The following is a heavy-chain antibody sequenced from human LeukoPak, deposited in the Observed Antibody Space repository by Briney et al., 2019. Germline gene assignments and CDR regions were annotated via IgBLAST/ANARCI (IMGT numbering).Heavy chain of an antibody. Sequence: SVKVSCKASGGTFSSYAISWVRQAPGQGLEWMGRIIPILGIANYAQKFQGRVTITADKSTSTAYMELSSLRSEDTAVYYCARGAPGIHYFDYWGQGTLVTVSS. CDR3: ARGAPGIHYFDY. CDR1: GGTFSSYA. CDR2: IIPILGIA. J-gene: IGHJ4*02. V-gene: IGHV1-69*04.